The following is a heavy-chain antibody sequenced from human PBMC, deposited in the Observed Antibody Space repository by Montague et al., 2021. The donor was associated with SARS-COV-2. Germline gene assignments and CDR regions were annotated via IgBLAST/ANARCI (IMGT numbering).Heavy chain of an antibody. V-gene: IGHV4-59*01. CDR2: IRYSGSN. J-gene: IGHJ4*02. D-gene: IGHD3-10*01. Sequence: SETLSLTCSRLGWWNSGADRKWIRLHPSHHLKSYADIRYSGSNTYSPSFKSRVTISIDTPKNQFSLKLSSVTAADTAVYYCARSLDPSGTYYLPYWGQGTLVTVSS. CDR3: ARSLDPSGTYYLPY. CDR1: GWWNSGAD.